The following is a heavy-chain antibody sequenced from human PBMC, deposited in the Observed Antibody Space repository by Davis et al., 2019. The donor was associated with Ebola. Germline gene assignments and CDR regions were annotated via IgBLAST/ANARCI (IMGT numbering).Heavy chain of an antibody. CDR2: ISSSGSTI. V-gene: IGHV3-11*01. D-gene: IGHD2-21*01. Sequence: LSLTCAASGFTFSDYYMSWIRQAPGKGLEWVSYISSSGSTIYYADSVKGRFTISRDNAKNSLYLQMNSLRAEDTAVYYCARDLSVVIAIQNDAFDIWGQGTMVTVSS. CDR3: ARDLSVVIAIQNDAFDI. J-gene: IGHJ3*02. CDR1: GFTFSDYY.